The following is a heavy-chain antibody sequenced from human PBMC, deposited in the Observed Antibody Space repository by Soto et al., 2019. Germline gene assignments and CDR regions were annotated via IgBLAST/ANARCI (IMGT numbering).Heavy chain of an antibody. V-gene: IGHV3-21*06. J-gene: IGHJ4*02. CDR1: GFTFTRYG. Sequence: EVQLVESGGGLVKPGGSLRLSCAASGFTFTRYGMNWVRQAPGKGLEWVSSISSTTNYVYYGDSMKGRFTISRDNGKNSLYLEMNSLRAEDTAVYYCARESEDLTSNFDYWGQGTLVTVSS. CDR3: ARESEDLTSNFDY. CDR2: ISSTTNYV.